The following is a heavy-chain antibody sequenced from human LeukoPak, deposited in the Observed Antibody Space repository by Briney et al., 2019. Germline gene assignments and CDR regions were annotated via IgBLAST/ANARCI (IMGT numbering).Heavy chain of an antibody. J-gene: IGHJ3*02. Sequence: PGGSLRLSCAASEVIFSGYAMSWVRQAPGKGLEWVSTMSGSGGTTYYADSVKGRFTISRDNSKNTLYLQMNSLRAEDTAVYYCAKTLGYCSSTSCQGACDIWGQGTMVTVSS. CDR2: MSGSGGTT. CDR1: EVIFSGYA. V-gene: IGHV3-23*01. CDR3: AKTLGYCSSTSCQGACDI. D-gene: IGHD2-2*01.